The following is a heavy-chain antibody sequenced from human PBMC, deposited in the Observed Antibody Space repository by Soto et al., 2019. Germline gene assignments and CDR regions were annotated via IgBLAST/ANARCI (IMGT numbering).Heavy chain of an antibody. J-gene: IGHJ6*02. CDR3: ARCYYYDSSGYLYYYYGMDV. D-gene: IGHD3-22*01. CDR2: IIPIFGTA. V-gene: IGHV1-69*12. Sequence: QVQLVQSGAEVKKPGSSVKVSCKASGGTFSSYAISWVRQAPGQGLEWMGGIIPIFGTANYAQKFQGRVTITADESTGTADMELSSLRAEDTAVYYCARCYYYDSSGYLYYYYGMDVWGQGTTVTVSS. CDR1: GGTFSSYA.